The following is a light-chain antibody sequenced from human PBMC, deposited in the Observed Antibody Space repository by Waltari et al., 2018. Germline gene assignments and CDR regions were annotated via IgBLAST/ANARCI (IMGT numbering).Light chain of an antibody. CDR3: QQRKNWPLT. Sequence: EIVLTQSPATLSLSPGEGATLSCRASQNVSSFLAWYQQRLGQAPRLLIYDTSNRSTGIPVRFSGSGSATDFTLTISSLEPEDFAVYYCQQRKNWPLTFGGGTKVEIK. CDR1: QNVSSF. CDR2: DTS. J-gene: IGKJ4*01. V-gene: IGKV3-11*01.